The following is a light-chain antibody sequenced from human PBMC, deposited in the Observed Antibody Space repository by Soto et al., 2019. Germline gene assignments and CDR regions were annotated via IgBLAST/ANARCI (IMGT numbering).Light chain of an antibody. CDR1: QNIYYN. CDR2: RAS. CDR3: LKYHSWPRT. Sequence: IVMTQSPATLSVSPVESATLYCRASQNIYYNVAWYQHRPGQAPRLLIYRASTRATGVPARFSGSESGTEFTLTISSLQSEDFTVYSCLKYHSWPRTFGQGTKVDIK. V-gene: IGKV3-15*01. J-gene: IGKJ1*01.